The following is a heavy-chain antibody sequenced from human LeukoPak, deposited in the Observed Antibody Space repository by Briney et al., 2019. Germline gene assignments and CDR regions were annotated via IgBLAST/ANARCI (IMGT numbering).Heavy chain of an antibody. J-gene: IGHJ4*02. CDR1: GYTFTGYY. CDR2: IDPHSGDT. Sequence: ASVKVSCKASGYTFTGYYMHWVRQAPGQGLEYMGWIDPHSGDTNYAQKFQGRVTVTRDTSISTAFMEVKRLRSDDTAVYFCARRSGSSFFDYWGQGTLVTVSS. CDR3: ARRSGSSFFDY. V-gene: IGHV1-2*02. D-gene: IGHD3-10*01.